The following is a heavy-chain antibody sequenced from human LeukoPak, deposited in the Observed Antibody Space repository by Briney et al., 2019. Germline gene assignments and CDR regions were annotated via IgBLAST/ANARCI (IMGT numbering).Heavy chain of an antibody. CDR3: ARHASWAFLPDAFDI. D-gene: IGHD2/OR15-2a*01. V-gene: IGHV4-59*08. J-gene: IGHJ3*02. CDR2: IYYIGST. Sequence: KTSETLSLTCTVSGGSISSYYWNWIRQPPGKGLEWIGYIYYIGSTNYNPSLKARVTMSADTSKNLFSLRLRSVTAADTAVYYCARHASWAFLPDAFDIWGQGTMVTVSS. CDR1: GGSISSYY.